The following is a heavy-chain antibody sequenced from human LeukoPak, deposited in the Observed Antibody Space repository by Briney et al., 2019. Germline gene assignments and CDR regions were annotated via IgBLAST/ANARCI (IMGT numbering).Heavy chain of an antibody. Sequence: PGGSLRLSCAASGFTFSRYSMNWVRQAPAKGLEWVSSISSSSSYIYYADSVKGRFTISSDNAKNSLYLQLNSLRAEDTAVYYCARDGDIVVTLDYWRQGTLATVSS. CDR3: ARDGDIVVTLDY. CDR2: ISSSSSYI. D-gene: IGHD5-12*01. CDR1: GFTFSRYS. V-gene: IGHV3-21*01. J-gene: IGHJ4*02.